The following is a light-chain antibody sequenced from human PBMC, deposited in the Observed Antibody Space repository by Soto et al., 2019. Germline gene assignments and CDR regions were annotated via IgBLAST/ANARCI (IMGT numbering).Light chain of an antibody. J-gene: IGKJ3*01. CDR3: QQSDILPLT. CDR1: QDIRNY. V-gene: IGKV1-33*01. Sequence: DIQMTQSPSSLSASVGDRVTITCQASQDIRNYLNWYQQKPGKAPKLLIFEAINLETGVPSRFSGSGSGTDFTFTISSLQPEDIATYYCQQSDILPLTFVPGTKVDIK. CDR2: EAI.